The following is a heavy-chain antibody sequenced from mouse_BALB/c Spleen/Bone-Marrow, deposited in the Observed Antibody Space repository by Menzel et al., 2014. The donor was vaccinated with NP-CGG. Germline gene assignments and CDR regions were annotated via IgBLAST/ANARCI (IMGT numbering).Heavy chain of an antibody. CDR2: MYYSGTI. CDR3: ARAYYRYAMDY. CDR1: GISITTGNYR. J-gene: IGHJ4*01. Sequence: EVQLQQSGPGLVKPSQTVSLTCTVTGISITTGNYRWSWIRQFPGDKLEWIGFMYYSGTITYNPSLTSRTTITRDTSKNQFFLEVNSLTTEDTATYYCARAYYRYAMDYWGQGTSVTVSS. V-gene: IGHV3-5*02. D-gene: IGHD2-14*01.